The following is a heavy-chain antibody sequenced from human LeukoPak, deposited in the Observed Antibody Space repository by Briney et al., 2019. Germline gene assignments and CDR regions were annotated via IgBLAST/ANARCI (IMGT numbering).Heavy chain of an antibody. D-gene: IGHD5-24*01. CDR3: ARGAGYNYHYYFDY. Sequence: GGSLRLSCAASGFTVSSNYMNWVRQAPGKGLEWVSVIYGGGNIYYADSVKGRFTISRDNSKNTLYLQMNSLRAEDTAVYYCARGAGYNYHYYFDYWGQGTLVTVSS. CDR2: IYGGGNI. CDR1: GFTVSSNY. V-gene: IGHV3-53*01. J-gene: IGHJ4*02.